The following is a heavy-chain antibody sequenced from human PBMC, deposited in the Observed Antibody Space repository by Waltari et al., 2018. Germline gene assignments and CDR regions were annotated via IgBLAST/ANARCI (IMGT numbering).Heavy chain of an antibody. J-gene: IGHJ5*02. D-gene: IGHD6-13*01. CDR2: IYYSGST. V-gene: IGHV4-39*01. CDR1: GGSISSSSYY. CDR3: ARQVGAAAATRWFDP. Sequence: QLQLQESGPGLVKPSETLSLTCTVSGGSISSSSYYWGWIRQPPGKGLEWIGSIYYSGSTYHTPHLRRRVTISVDTSKNQFSLKLSSVTAADTAVYYCARQVGAAAATRWFDPWGQGTLVTVSS.